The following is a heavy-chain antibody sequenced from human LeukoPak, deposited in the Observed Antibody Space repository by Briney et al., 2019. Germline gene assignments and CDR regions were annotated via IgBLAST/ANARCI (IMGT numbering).Heavy chain of an antibody. CDR3: AKINNVDDF. CDR1: GFTFSSFG. D-gene: IGHD1/OR15-1a*01. Sequence: PGRSLRLSCAASGFTFSSFGIPSVRQAPGKGLEWVAAISPDGNREYYTESVKGRFTVSRDNSNNMIYLQINSLRGEDSAVYYCAKINNVDDFWGRGTLVTVCS. CDR2: ISPDGNRE. J-gene: IGHJ4*02. V-gene: IGHV3-30*18.